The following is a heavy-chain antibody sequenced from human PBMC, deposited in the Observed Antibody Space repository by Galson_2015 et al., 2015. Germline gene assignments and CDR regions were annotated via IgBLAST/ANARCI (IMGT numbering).Heavy chain of an antibody. CDR3: AQDYYDSSGYYYVGY. CDR2: ISYDGSNK. J-gene: IGHJ4*02. D-gene: IGHD3-22*01. CDR1: GFTFSSYG. V-gene: IGHV3-30*03. Sequence: SLRLSCAASGFTFSSYGMHWVRQAPGKGLEWVAVISYDGSNKYYADSVKGRFTISRDNSKNTLYLQMNSLRAEDTAVYYCAQDYYDSSGYYYVGYWGQGTLVTVSS.